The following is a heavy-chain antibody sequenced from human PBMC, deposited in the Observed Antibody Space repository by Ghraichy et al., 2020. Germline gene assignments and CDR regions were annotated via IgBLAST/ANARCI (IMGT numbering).Heavy chain of an antibody. V-gene: IGHV4-39*01. CDR3: ARRANCSNGVCYTYYFDT. Sequence: SQTLSLTCTVSGDSISSSSYYWGWIRQPPGKGLEWIASIYYRGNTYYNPSLKSRVTISVDTPKNQFSLKLNSVTAADTAVYYCARRANCSNGVCYTYYFDTWGQGTLVTVSS. CDR1: GDSISSSSYY. J-gene: IGHJ4*02. D-gene: IGHD2-8*01. CDR2: IYYRGNT.